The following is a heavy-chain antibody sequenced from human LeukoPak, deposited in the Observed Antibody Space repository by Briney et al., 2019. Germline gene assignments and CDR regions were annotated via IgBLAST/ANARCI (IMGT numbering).Heavy chain of an antibody. CDR3: ARESYYDFWSGWPDWYFDL. CDR1: GFTFSSYG. J-gene: IGHJ2*01. Sequence: GGSLRLSCAASGFTFSSYGMHWVRQAPGKGLEWVAFIRYDGSNKYYADSVKGRFTISRDNSKNTLYLQMNSLRAEDTAVYYCARESYYDFWSGWPDWYFDLWGRGTLVTVSS. D-gene: IGHD3-3*01. CDR2: IRYDGSNK. V-gene: IGHV3-30*02.